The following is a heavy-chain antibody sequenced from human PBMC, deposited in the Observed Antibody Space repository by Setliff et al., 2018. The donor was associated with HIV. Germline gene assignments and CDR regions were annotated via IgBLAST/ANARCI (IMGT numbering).Heavy chain of an antibody. Sequence: GGSLRLSCAASGFTFTNYAMNWVRQAPGKGLEWVSSISGSGDSTYYADFVEGRFTISRDNAKNSLYLQMNSLRAEDTAVYYCARAVHSGWYYFDYWGQGTLVTVFS. CDR3: ARAVHSGWYYFDY. CDR2: ISGSGDST. CDR1: GFTFTNYA. J-gene: IGHJ4*02. V-gene: IGHV3-23*01. D-gene: IGHD6-19*01.